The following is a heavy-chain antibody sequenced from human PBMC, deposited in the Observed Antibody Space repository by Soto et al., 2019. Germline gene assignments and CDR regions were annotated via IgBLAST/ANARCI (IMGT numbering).Heavy chain of an antibody. CDR2: ISYDGSNK. V-gene: IGHV3-30-3*01. Sequence: SLRLSCAASGFTFSSYAMHWVRQAPGKGLEWVAVISYDGSNKYYADSVKGRFTISRDNSKNTLYLQMNSLRAEDTAVYYCARAHSSSSRPKYWGQGTLVTVSS. J-gene: IGHJ4*02. D-gene: IGHD6-13*01. CDR1: GFTFSSYA. CDR3: ARAHSSSSRPKY.